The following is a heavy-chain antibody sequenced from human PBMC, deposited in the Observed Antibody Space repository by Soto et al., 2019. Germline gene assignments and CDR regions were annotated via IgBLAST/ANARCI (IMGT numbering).Heavy chain of an antibody. CDR1: GFTFTNYW. CDR3: ARGDCVGGTCYSLAGSFYYYMDV. V-gene: IGHV3-74*01. Sequence: EVKLVESGGGLVQPGGSLRLSCAASGFTFTNYWMYWVRQAPGKWLVWVSRINSDGSVSSYADSVKCRLTISRDTVKNTLYLQMNSLRAEDTAVYYCARGDCVGGTCYSLAGSFYYYMDVWGKGTTVTVFS. D-gene: IGHD2-15*01. J-gene: IGHJ6*03. CDR2: INSDGSVS.